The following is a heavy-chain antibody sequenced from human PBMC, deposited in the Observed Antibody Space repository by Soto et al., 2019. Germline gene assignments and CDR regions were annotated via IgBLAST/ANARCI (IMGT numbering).Heavy chain of an antibody. J-gene: IGHJ6*02. CDR1: GYSFTSYW. CDR2: IYPGDSDT. V-gene: IGHV5-51*01. CDR3: ARHDESGSYYDYYYYGIDV. Sequence: GESLKISCKGSGYSFTSYWIGWVRQMPGKGLEWMGIIYPGDSDTRYSPSFQGQVTISADKSISTAYLQWSSLKASDTAMYYCARHDESGSYYDYYYYGIDVWGQGTTVTVSS. D-gene: IGHD1-26*01.